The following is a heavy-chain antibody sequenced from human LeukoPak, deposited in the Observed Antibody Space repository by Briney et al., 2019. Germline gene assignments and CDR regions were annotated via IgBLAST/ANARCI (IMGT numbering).Heavy chain of an antibody. D-gene: IGHD3-10*01. CDR1: GYTFNRYG. Sequence: ASVKVSCKASGYTFNRYGITWVRQAPGQGLEWVGWISAYNGNTNYAQKLQGRVTMTTDTSTSTAYMELRSLRSDDTAVYYCARALDDLWYDYWGQGTLVTVSS. J-gene: IGHJ4*02. V-gene: IGHV1-18*01. CDR3: ARALDDLWYDY. CDR2: ISAYNGNT.